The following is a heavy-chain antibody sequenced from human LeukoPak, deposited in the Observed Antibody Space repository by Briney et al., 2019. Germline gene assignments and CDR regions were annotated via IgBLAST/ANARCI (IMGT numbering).Heavy chain of an antibody. CDR3: ARGQRVVVPAAIEGGIDY. D-gene: IGHD2-2*02. Sequence: GGSLRLSCAASGFTLSNAWMNWVRQAPGKGLEWVANIRQDGSEKYYVDSVKGRFTISRDNAKNSLYLQMNSLRAEDTAVYYCARGQRVVVPAAIEGGIDYWGQGTLVTVSS. CDR2: IRQDGSEK. J-gene: IGHJ4*02. CDR1: GFTLSNAW. V-gene: IGHV3-7*01.